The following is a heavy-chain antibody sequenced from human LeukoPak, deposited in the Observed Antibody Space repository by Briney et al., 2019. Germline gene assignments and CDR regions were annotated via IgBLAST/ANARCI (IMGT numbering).Heavy chain of an antibody. D-gene: IGHD2-15*01. V-gene: IGHV4-30-2*01. Sequence: SETLSLTCTVSGGSISSGGYFWTWIRQPPGKGLEYIGYIYHSGSTYYNPSLKSRVTISEDWSKNQFSMQLTSVTAADAAVYYCARGTWSGGSCPFQHWGQGTLVTVSS. CDR1: GGSISSGGYF. CDR2: IYHSGST. CDR3: ARGTWSGGSCPFQH. J-gene: IGHJ1*01.